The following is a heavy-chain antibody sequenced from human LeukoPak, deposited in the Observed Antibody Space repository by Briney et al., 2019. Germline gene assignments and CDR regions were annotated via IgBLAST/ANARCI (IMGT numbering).Heavy chain of an antibody. J-gene: IGHJ6*02. CDR3: ARVVVPAAIQYYYYGMDV. V-gene: IGHV1-46*01. CDR2: INPSGGST. CDR1: GYTFTSYF. Sequence: ASVKVSCKASGYTFTSYFMHWVRQAPGQGLEWMGIINPSGGSTSYAQKFQGRVTITADESTSTAYMELSSLRSEDTAVYYCARVVVPAAIQYYYYGMDVWGQGTTVTVSS. D-gene: IGHD2-2*02.